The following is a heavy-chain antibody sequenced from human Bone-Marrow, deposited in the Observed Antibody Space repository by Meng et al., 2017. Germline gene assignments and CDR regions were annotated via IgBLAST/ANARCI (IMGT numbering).Heavy chain of an antibody. CDR3: AIVEMATIGDYFDY. Sequence: QVQVVQSGAEVKKPGSSVKVSCKVSGGTFSTYTISWVRQASGQGLEWMGRIISILGIAEYAQKFQGRVTITADKSTSTAYMEMSSLRSEDTAVYYCAIVEMATIGDYFDYWGQGTLVTVSS. CDR2: IISILGIA. J-gene: IGHJ4*02. V-gene: IGHV1-69*02. CDR1: GGTFSTYT. D-gene: IGHD5-24*01.